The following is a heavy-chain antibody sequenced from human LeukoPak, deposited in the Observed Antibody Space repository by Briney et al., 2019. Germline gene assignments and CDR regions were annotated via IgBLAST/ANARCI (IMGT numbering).Heavy chain of an antibody. D-gene: IGHD6-13*01. J-gene: IGHJ3*02. V-gene: IGHV4-38-2*01. CDR1: GYSISSGYY. CDR2: IYHSGST. Sequence: SETLSLTCAVSGYSISSGYYWGWIRQPPGKGLEWIGSIYHSGSTYYNPSLKSRVTISGDTSKNPFSLKLSSVTAADTGVYYCASEAGDAFDIWGQGTMVTVSS. CDR3: ASEAGDAFDI.